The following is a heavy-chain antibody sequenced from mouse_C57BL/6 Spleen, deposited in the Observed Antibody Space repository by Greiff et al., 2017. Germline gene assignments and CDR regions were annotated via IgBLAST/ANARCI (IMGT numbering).Heavy chain of an antibody. CDR2: IDPSDSYT. CDR1: GYTFTSYW. D-gene: IGHD2-4*01. V-gene: IGHV1-50*01. Sequence: QVQLQQPGAELVKPGASVKLSCKASGYTFTSYWMQWVKQRPGQGLEWIGEIDPSDSYTNYNQKFKGKATLTVDTSSSTAYMQLSSLTSEDSAVYYCATRGELRGDYYWGQGTTLTVSS. J-gene: IGHJ2*01. CDR3: ATRGELRGDYY.